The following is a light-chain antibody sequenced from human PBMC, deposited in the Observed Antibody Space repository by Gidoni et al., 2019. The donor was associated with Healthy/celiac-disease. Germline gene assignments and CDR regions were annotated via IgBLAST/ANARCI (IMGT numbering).Light chain of an antibody. Sequence: QSVLTQPPSVSGAPGQRVTISCTGSSSNIGAGYDVHWYQQLPETAPKLLIYGNSNRPSGFPDRFSGSKSGTSASLAITGLQAEDEADYYCQSYDSSLSVVFGGGTKLTVL. V-gene: IGLV1-40*01. CDR2: GNS. CDR3: QSYDSSLSVV. J-gene: IGLJ2*01. CDR1: SSNIGAGYD.